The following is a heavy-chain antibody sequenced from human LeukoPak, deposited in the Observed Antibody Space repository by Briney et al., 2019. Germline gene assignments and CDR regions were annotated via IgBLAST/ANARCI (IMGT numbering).Heavy chain of an antibody. D-gene: IGHD1-26*01. Sequence: GGSLRLSCAASGFTFSSYSMNWVRQAPGKGLEWVSSISSSSSYIYYADSVKGRFTISRDNAKNSLYLHMNSLRAEDTAVYYCARDARSGSYSLHFDYWGQGTLVTVSS. CDR1: GFTFSSYS. J-gene: IGHJ4*02. CDR3: ARDARSGSYSLHFDY. CDR2: ISSSSSYI. V-gene: IGHV3-21*01.